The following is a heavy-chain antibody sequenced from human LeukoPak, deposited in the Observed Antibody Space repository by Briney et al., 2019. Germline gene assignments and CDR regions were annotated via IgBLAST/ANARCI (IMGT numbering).Heavy chain of an antibody. CDR2: IYYSGST. CDR1: GGSISSYY. CDR3: ARDSSYYGSGSYRY. D-gene: IGHD3-10*01. V-gene: IGHV4-59*01. J-gene: IGHJ4*02. Sequence: SETLSLTCTVSGGSISSYYWSWIRQLPGKGLEWIGYIYYSGSTNYNPSLKSRVTISVDTSKNQFSLKLSSVTAADTAVYYCARDSSYYGSGSYRYWGQGTLVTVSS.